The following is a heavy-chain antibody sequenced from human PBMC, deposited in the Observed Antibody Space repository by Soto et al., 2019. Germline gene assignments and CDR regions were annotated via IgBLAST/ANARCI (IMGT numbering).Heavy chain of an antibody. V-gene: IGHV3-23*01. CDR1: GFTFSNYA. Sequence: PGGSLRLSCAASGFTFSNYAMNWVRQAPGKGLEWVSAISGSGGSTYSADSVKGRFTISRDNSKNTLYLQMSSLRAEDTAVYYCARGVRDGYNFDSFYRRNYYYYYGMDVWGQGTTVTVSS. J-gene: IGHJ6*02. CDR3: ARGVRDGYNFDSFYRRNYYYYYGMDV. CDR2: ISGSGGST. D-gene: IGHD5-12*01.